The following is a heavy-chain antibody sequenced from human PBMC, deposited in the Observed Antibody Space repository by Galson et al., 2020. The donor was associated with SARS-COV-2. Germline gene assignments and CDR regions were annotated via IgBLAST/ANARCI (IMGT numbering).Heavy chain of an antibody. Sequence: NSGGSLRLSCAASGFTFSDYYMSWIRQAPGKGLEWVSYISSSGDTIYYADSVKGRFTMSRDNAKNSLYLQMNSLRAEDTAVYYCAREVRSSNNDAFDVWGQGTMVTVSS. CDR2: ISSSGDTI. J-gene: IGHJ3*01. V-gene: IGHV3-11*04. CDR1: GFTFSDYY. D-gene: IGHD6-13*01. CDR3: AREVRSSNNDAFDV.